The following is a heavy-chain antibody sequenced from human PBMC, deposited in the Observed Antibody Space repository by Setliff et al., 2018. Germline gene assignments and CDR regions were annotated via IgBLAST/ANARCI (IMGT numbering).Heavy chain of an antibody. D-gene: IGHD3-10*01. CDR1: GGSISSGSYY. J-gene: IGHJ5*02. CDR2: IHASGST. CDR3: ARSGDYGSGRLSP. Sequence: PSETLSLTCTVSGGSISSGSYYWSWIRQPAGKGLEWIGRIHASGSTNYNPSLKSRVTISVDTSKNQFSLKLTSVTAADTAVYYCARSGDYGSGRLSPWGQGTLVTVSS. V-gene: IGHV4-61*02.